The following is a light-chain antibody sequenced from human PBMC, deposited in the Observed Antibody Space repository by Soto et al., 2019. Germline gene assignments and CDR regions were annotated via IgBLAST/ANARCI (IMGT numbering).Light chain of an antibody. Sequence: AIRMTQSPSSVSAYVGNRVTITCRASQAIRNDLGWYQKKPGKAPKLVIYAASTLQSGVPSRFIGRGSGTDFTLTISSLQPEDIATYYCLQDFNYPRTLGQGTKVEVE. V-gene: IGKV1-6*01. CDR2: AAS. CDR3: LQDFNYPRT. CDR1: QAIRND. J-gene: IGKJ1*01.